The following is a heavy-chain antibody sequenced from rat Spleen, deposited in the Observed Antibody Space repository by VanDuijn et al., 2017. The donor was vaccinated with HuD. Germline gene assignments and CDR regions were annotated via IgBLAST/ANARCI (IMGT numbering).Heavy chain of an antibody. V-gene: IGHV5-25*01. Sequence: EVQLVESGGGSVQPGRSLKLSCAASGFTLSNYDMAWVRQAPTKGLEWVASSSPGGGDTYYRDSVKGRFTVSRDNAKSTLYLQMDSLRSEDTATYYCAKGGYNNYWYFDFWGPGTMVAVSS. D-gene: IGHD1-4*01. CDR1: GFTLSNYD. CDR2: SSPGGGDT. J-gene: IGHJ1*01. CDR3: AKGGYNNYWYFDF.